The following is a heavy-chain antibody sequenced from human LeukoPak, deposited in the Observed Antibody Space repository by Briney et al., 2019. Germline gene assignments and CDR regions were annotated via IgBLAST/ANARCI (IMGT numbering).Heavy chain of an antibody. Sequence: PGGSLRLSCAASGFTFSTYWMSWVRQAPGKGLEWVANIRQDGSEKYYVDSVKGRFTISRDNAKNSLYLQMNSLRAEDTAVYYCARDRGSAMPFDYWGQGTLVTVSS. D-gene: IGHD2-2*01. V-gene: IGHV3-7*01. J-gene: IGHJ4*02. CDR3: ARDRGSAMPFDY. CDR1: GFTFSTYW. CDR2: IRQDGSEK.